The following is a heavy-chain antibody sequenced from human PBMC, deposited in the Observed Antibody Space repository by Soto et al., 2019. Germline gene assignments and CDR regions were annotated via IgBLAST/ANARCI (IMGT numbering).Heavy chain of an antibody. CDR1: GFTFSSYS. CDR2: ISYDGSNK. Sequence: GGSLRLSCAASGFTFSSYSMNWVRQAPGKGLEWVAVISYDGSNKYYADSVKGRFTISRDNSKNTLYLQMNSLRAEDTAVYYCARVDSSGWYPQDYYYYGMDVWGQGTTVTVSS. D-gene: IGHD6-19*01. J-gene: IGHJ6*02. V-gene: IGHV3-30*03. CDR3: ARVDSSGWYPQDYYYYGMDV.